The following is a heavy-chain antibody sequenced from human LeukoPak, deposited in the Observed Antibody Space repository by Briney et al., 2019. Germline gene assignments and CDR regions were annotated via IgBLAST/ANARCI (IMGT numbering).Heavy chain of an antibody. V-gene: IGHV3-11*03. J-gene: IGHJ4*02. CDR2: ISSSSSYT. D-gene: IGHD3-22*01. Sequence: GGSLRLSCAVSGFTFSDYYMNWIRQAPGKGLEWVPYISSSSSYTNYADSVKGRFTISRDNAKNSLYLQMNSLRAEDTAVYYCARSLGIVVVFDQWGQGTLVTVSS. CDR1: GFTFSDYY. CDR3: ARSLGIVVVFDQ.